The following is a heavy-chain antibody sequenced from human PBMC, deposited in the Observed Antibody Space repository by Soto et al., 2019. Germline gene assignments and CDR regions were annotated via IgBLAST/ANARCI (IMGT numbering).Heavy chain of an antibody. Sequence: QVQLVQSGAEVKKPGSSVKVSCKASGGTFSSYAISWVRQAPGQGLEWMGGIIPIFGTANYAQKFQGRVTITADKSTSTAYMELSSLRSEDTAVYYCARTYYYDSSGYYGYFDYWGQGTLFTVSS. CDR3: ARTYYYDSSGYYGYFDY. V-gene: IGHV1-69*06. J-gene: IGHJ4*02. CDR2: IIPIFGTA. D-gene: IGHD3-22*01. CDR1: GGTFSSYA.